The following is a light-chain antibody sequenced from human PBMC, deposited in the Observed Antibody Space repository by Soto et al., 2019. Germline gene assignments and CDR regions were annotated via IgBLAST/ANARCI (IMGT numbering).Light chain of an antibody. CDR3: CSYAGFTSL. J-gene: IGLJ2*01. CDR2: EGS. V-gene: IGLV2-23*01. CDR1: SSDVGRYNL. Sequence: QSALTQPASVSGSPGQSITISCTGTSSDVGRYNLVSWYQQHPGKAPKLMIYEGSRRPSGVSNRFSGSKSGNTASLTISGLQAEDEADYYCCSYAGFTSLFGGGTKVTVL.